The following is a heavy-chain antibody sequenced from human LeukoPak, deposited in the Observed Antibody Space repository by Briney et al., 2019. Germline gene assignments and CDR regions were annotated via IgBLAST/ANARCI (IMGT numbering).Heavy chain of an antibody. CDR3: TRTERRVIRLLEWTKIPDAFDI. D-gene: IGHD3-3*01. CDR1: GGSFSGYY. Sequence: SETLSLTCAVYGGSFSGYYWSWIRQPPGKGLEWIGEINHSGSTNYNPSLKSRVTISVDTSKNQFSLKLSSVTAADTAVYYCTRTERRVIRLLEWTKIPDAFDIWGQGTMVTVSS. J-gene: IGHJ3*02. CDR2: INHSGST. V-gene: IGHV4-34*01.